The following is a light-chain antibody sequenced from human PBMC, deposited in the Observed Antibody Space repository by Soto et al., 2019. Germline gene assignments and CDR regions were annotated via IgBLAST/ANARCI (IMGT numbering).Light chain of an antibody. CDR2: DVS. CDR1: SSDVGGYNY. Sequence: QSALTQPASVSGSPGQLITISCTGTSSDVGGYNYVSWYQQHPGKAPKLMIYDVSNRPSGVSNRFSGSKSANTASLTISGLQAEDEADYYCSSYTTGSTLVFGGGTKLTVL. V-gene: IGLV2-14*01. J-gene: IGLJ2*01. CDR3: SSYTTGSTLV.